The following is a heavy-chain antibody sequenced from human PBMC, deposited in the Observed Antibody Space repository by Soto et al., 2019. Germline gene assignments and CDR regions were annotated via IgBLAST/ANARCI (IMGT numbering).Heavy chain of an antibody. CDR3: ASGVAAGTGFDY. CDR2: ISSSSTYI. D-gene: IGHD6-13*01. CDR1: GFTFSDYY. Sequence: QVQLVESGGGLVKPGGSLRLSCAASGFTFSDYYMSWIRQAPGKGLEWISYISSSSTYINYADSVKGRFTISRDNAKNSLYLQMNSLRAEDTAVYYCASGVAAGTGFDYWGQGTLVTVSS. V-gene: IGHV3-11*05. J-gene: IGHJ4*02.